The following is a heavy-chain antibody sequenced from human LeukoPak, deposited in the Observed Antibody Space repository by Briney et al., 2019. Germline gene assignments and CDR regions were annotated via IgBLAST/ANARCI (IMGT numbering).Heavy chain of an antibody. J-gene: IGHJ4*02. V-gene: IGHV4-39*01. Sequence: SETLSLTCIVSGGSISSSIYHWAWVRQPPGKGLEWIGTVFYNGATQYSPSLRSRVTISIDTSTNQFSLKLSSVTAADTAVYYCARHTAVGRDFDYWGQGTLVTVSS. CDR3: ARHTAVGRDFDY. CDR1: GGSISSSIYH. CDR2: VFYNGAT.